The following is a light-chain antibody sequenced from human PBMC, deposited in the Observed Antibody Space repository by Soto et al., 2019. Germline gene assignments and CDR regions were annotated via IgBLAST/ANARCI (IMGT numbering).Light chain of an antibody. CDR1: QSVSSSY. CDR3: QHYGSA. J-gene: IGKJ4*01. V-gene: IGKV3-20*01. CDR2: GAS. Sequence: EIVLTQSPGTLSVSPGERATLSCRASQSVSSSYLAWYQQKPGQAPRLLIYGASSRATGIPDRFSGSGSGTDFTLTISRLEPEDFAVYYCQHYGSAFGGGTKVEIK.